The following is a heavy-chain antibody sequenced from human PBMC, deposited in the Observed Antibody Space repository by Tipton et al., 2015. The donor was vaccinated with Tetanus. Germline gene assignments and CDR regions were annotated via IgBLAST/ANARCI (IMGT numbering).Heavy chain of an antibody. J-gene: IGHJ6*02. CDR1: GYTFTSYG. V-gene: IGHV1-18*01. CDR2: ISAYNGNT. CDR3: GRGPAFHYYGPGSYVVRDYYGRDG. Sequence: QLVQSGAEVKKPGASVKVSCKASGYTFTSYGISWVRQAPGQGLEWMGWISAYNGNTNYAQKLQGSVTMTTDTSTSTAYMELRSLRSAGPAVYYCGRGPAFHYYGPGSYVVRDYYGRDGWGQGTAVAVS. D-gene: IGHD3-10*01.